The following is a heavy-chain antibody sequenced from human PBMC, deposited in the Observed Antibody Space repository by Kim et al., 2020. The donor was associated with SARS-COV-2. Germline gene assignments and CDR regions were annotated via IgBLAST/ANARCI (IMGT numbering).Heavy chain of an antibody. J-gene: IGHJ3*02. CDR1: GYTFTGYY. Sequence: ASVKVSCKASGYTFTGYYMHWVRQAPGQGLEWMGRINPNSGGTNYAQKFQGRVTMTRDTSISAAYMELSRLRSDDTAVYYCARSRLTGTRGNAFDIWGQGTMVTVSS. CDR3: ARSRLTGTRGNAFDI. CDR2: INPNSGGT. D-gene: IGHD1-7*01. V-gene: IGHV1-2*06.